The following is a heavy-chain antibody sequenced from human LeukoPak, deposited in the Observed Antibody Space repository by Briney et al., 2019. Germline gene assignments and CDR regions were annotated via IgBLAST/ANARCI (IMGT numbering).Heavy chain of an antibody. J-gene: IGHJ4*02. V-gene: IGHV3-23*01. CDR3: AKGGYKRDFFDY. Sequence: GGSLRLSCAASGFTFSTYAMTWVRQAPGKGLEWVSSISASADRTYYADSVKGRFTISRDNSKNTLDLQMNSLRAEDTAVFYCAKGGYKRDFFDYWGQGSLVTVSS. D-gene: IGHD1-14*01. CDR1: GFTFSTYA. CDR2: ISASADRT.